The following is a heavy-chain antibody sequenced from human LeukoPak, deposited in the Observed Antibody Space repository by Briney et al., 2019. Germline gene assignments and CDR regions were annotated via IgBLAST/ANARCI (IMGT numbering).Heavy chain of an antibody. CDR3: ARALTYYYDSSGYYEVRPFDY. D-gene: IGHD3-22*01. V-gene: IGHV1-18*01. CDR1: GYTFTSYG. J-gene: IGHJ4*02. CDR2: ISAYNGNT. Sequence: ASVKVSCKASGYTFTSYGSSWVRQAPGQGLEWMGWISAYNGNTNYAQKLQGRVTMTTDTSTSTAYMELRSLRSDDTAVYYCARALTYYYDSSGYYEVRPFDYWGQGTLVTVSS.